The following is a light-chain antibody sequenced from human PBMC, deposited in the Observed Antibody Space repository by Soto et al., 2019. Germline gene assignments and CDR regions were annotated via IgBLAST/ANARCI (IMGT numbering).Light chain of an antibody. J-gene: IGKJ2*01. CDR2: GVS. Sequence: EIVLTQFPGALSLSLGEGATLSCRASQRVSSDSLAWYRQKLGQAPRLLIFGVSKRDTGVPDRFSGGGSGTDFTLNLSSMEPQDSAVDSCQQYGTSPPTFGQGTRLEIQ. CDR1: QRVSSDS. V-gene: IGKV3-20*01. CDR3: QQYGTSPPT.